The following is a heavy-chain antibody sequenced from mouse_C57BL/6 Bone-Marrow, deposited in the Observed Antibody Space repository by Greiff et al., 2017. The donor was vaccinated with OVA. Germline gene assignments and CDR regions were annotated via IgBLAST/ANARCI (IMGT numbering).Heavy chain of an antibody. CDR3: ARDYYGSSYYWYFDV. D-gene: IGHD1-1*01. CDR1: GYTFTSYD. J-gene: IGHJ1*03. CDR2: IYPRDGST. V-gene: IGHV1-85*01. Sequence: VQLQESGPELVKPGASVKLSCKASGYTFTSYDINWVKQRPGQGLEWIGWIYPRDGSTKYNAKFKGKATLTVDTSSSTAYMELHSLTSEDSAVYFCARDYYGSSYYWYFDVWGTGTTVTVSS.